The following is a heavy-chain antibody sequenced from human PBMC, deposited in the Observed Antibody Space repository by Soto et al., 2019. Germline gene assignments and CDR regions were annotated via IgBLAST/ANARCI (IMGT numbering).Heavy chain of an antibody. CDR2: IYYSGYT. V-gene: IGHV4-39*02. D-gene: IGHD2-21*01. CDR1: GGSISSSSYY. Sequence: SETLSLTCTVSGGSISSSSYYWGWIRQPPGKGLEWIGSIYYSGYTYYNPSLKSRVTISVDTSKNQFSLKLSSVTAADTAVYYCARDRLSIRDAGPPKYWGQGTLVTVSS. J-gene: IGHJ4*02. CDR3: ARDRLSIRDAGPPKY.